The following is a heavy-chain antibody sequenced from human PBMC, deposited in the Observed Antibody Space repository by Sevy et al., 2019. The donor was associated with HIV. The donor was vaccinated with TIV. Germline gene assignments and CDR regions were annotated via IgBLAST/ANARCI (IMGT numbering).Heavy chain of an antibody. D-gene: IGHD3-10*01. J-gene: IGHJ5*02. V-gene: IGHV3-11*01. CDR1: GFTFSDYY. CDR3: ARGEYFGELGNWFDP. Sequence: GGSLRLSCAASGFTFSDYYMSWIRQAPGKGLEWVSYISVSATFIHYADSLQGRFTISRDNAKNSLYRQMNGLRAEDTDVYYCARGEYFGELGNWFDPWGQGTLVTVSS. CDR2: ISVSATFI.